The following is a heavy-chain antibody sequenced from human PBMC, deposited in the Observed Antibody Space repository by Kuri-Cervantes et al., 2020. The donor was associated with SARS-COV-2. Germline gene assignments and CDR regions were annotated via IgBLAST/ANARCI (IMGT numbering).Heavy chain of an antibody. CDR2: INAGNGNT. CDR3: ATGFVVVPAAIGGDYYYGMDV. Sequence: ASVKVSCKASGYTFTSYAMHWVRQAPGQRLEWMGWINAGNGNTKYSQKFQGRVTITRDTSASTAYMELSSLRSEDTAVYYCATGFVVVPAAIGGDYYYGMDVWGQGTTVTVSS. V-gene: IGHV1-3*01. CDR1: GYTFTSYA. D-gene: IGHD2-2*02. J-gene: IGHJ6*02.